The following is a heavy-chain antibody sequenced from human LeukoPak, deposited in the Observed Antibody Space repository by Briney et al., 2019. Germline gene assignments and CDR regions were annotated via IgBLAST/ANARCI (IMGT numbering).Heavy chain of an antibody. Sequence: PSGTLSLTCAVSGGSISSGSYYWSWIRQPAGKGLEWIGRIYTSGSTDYNPSLKSRVTISLDTSKNQCSLKLSSVTAADTAVYYCAREERFSYNWFDPWGQGTLVTVSS. V-gene: IGHV4-61*02. D-gene: IGHD3-3*01. CDR2: IYTSGST. CDR3: AREERFSYNWFDP. CDR1: GGSISSGSYY. J-gene: IGHJ5*02.